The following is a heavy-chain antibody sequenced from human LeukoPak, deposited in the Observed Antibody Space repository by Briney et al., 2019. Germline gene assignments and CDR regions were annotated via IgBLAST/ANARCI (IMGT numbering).Heavy chain of an antibody. D-gene: IGHD3-10*01. CDR2: IYYSGST. CDR3: ARDGRVRGVIITPSTFDY. Sequence: SETLSLTCTVSGGSISSYYWSWIRQPPGKGLEWIGYIYYSGSTNYNPSLKSRVTISVDTSKNQFSLKLSSVTAADTAVYYCARDGRVRGVIITPSTFDYWGQGTLVTVSS. V-gene: IGHV4-59*12. CDR1: GGSISSYY. J-gene: IGHJ4*02.